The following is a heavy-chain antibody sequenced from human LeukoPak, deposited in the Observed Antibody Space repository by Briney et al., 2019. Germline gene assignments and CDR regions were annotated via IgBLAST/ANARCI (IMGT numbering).Heavy chain of an antibody. V-gene: IGHV4-39*01. Sequence: PSETLSLTRTVSGGPIIINRYYRAWIRQPPGKGLEWIGSMYYRGSNDYNPVSKSRVTISIDTSKNPCSLRLFLVTAADTAVYYWARMTRLWYFDPWGQGTLVTVSS. D-gene: IGHD6-13*01. J-gene: IGHJ5*02. CDR2: MYYRGSN. CDR3: ARMTRLWYFDP. CDR1: GGPIIINRYY.